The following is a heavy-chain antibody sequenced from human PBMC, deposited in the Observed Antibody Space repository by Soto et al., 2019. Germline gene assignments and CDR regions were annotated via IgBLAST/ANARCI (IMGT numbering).Heavy chain of an antibody. CDR3: ARQGHSGSYGIDY. CDR1: GGSISSYY. J-gene: IGHJ4*02. CDR2: IYTSGST. V-gene: IGHV4-4*07. D-gene: IGHD1-26*01. Sequence: PSLTCTVSGGSISSYYWSWIRQPAGKGLEWIGRIYTSGSTNYNPSLKSRVAVSVDTSKNQFSLKLSSVTAADTAVYYCARQGHSGSYGIDYWGQGTLVTVSS.